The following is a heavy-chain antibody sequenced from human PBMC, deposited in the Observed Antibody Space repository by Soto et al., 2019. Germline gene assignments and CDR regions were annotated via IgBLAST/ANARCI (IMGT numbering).Heavy chain of an antibody. V-gene: IGHV1-69*01. CDR1: GGTFSSYA. J-gene: IGHJ4*02. CDR2: IIPIFGTA. D-gene: IGHD1-26*01. Sequence: QVQLVQSGAEVKKPGSSVKVSCKASGGTFSSYAISWVRQAPGQGLEWMGGIIPIFGTANYAQKFQGRGTITADESTSTAYMELSSLRSEDTAVYYCAREEGAGGSYPPPFDYWGQGTLVTVSS. CDR3: AREEGAGGSYPPPFDY.